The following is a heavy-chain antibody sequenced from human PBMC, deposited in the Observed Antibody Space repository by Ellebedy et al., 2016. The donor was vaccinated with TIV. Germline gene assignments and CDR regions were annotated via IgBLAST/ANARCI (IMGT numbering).Heavy chain of an antibody. Sequence: MPSETLSLTCTVSGGPISSGGYYRSWIRQHTGKALEWIGYIYSGGSPDYNPSLKSRVTISVDTSKNQFSLKLSSLTAADTAVYYCSRDCFYDGYAFDIWGQGTMVTVSS. J-gene: IGHJ3*02. D-gene: IGHD2/OR15-2a*01. CDR1: GGPISSGGYY. V-gene: IGHV4-31*03. CDR3: SRDCFYDGYAFDI. CDR2: IYSGGSP.